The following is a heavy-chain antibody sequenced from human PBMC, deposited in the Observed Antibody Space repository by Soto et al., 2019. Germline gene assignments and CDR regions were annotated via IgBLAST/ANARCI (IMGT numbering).Heavy chain of an antibody. CDR2: IYYSGST. CDR1: GGSVSSGSYY. D-gene: IGHD3-22*01. V-gene: IGHV4-61*01. J-gene: IGHJ4*02. CDR3: ARWGGDYDSSGYWDYFDY. Sequence: SETLSFTCTVSGGSVSSGSYYWSWIRQPPGKGLEWIGYIYYSGSTNYNPSLKSRVTISVDTSKNQFSLKLSSVTAADTAVYYCARWGGDYDSSGYWDYFDYWGQGTLVTVSS.